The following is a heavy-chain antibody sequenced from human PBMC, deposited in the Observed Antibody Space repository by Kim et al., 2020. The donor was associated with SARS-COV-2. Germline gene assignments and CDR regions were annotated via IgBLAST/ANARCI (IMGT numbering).Heavy chain of an antibody. Sequence: GESLRISCKGSGYSFTSYWIGWVRQMPGKGLEWMGIIYPGDSDTRYSPSFQGQVTISADKSISTAYLQWSSLKASDTAMYYCAGGNYGSGRRDAFDIWGQGTMVTVSS. D-gene: IGHD3-10*01. J-gene: IGHJ3*02. CDR1: GYSFTSYW. CDR3: AGGNYGSGRRDAFDI. V-gene: IGHV5-51*01. CDR2: IYPGDSDT.